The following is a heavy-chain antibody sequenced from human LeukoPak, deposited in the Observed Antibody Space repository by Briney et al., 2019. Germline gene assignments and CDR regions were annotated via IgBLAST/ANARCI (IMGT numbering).Heavy chain of an antibody. CDR2: IIPLFGTA. CDR1: GGTFSSYA. CDR3: ASLTQEYSSSAYYYMDV. J-gene: IGHJ6*03. Sequence: SVKVSCKASGGTFSSYAISWVRQAPGQGLEWMGGIIPLFGTANYAQKFQGRVTITTDASTSTAYMELSSLRSEDTAVYYCASLTQEYSSSAYYYMDVWGKGTTVTVSS. V-gene: IGHV1-69*05. D-gene: IGHD6-13*01.